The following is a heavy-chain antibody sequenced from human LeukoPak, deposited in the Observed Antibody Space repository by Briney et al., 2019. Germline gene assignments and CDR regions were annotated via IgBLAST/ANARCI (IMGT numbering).Heavy chain of an antibody. CDR2: IYPDDSDI. Sequence: GESLKISCKGSGYRVTSYWIAWVRQMPGKGLEWMGIIYPDDSDIRYSPSFQGQVTISADKSISTAYLQWSSLKASDTAMYYCARRRYNYGWDYWGQGTLVTVSS. J-gene: IGHJ4*02. CDR3: ARRRYNYGWDY. D-gene: IGHD5-18*01. CDR1: GYRVTSYW. V-gene: IGHV5-51*01.